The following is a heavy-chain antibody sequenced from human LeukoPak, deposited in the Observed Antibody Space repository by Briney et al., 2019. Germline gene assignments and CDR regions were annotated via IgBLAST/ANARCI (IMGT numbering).Heavy chain of an antibody. CDR2: VNAGNGNT. Sequence: ASVKVSCKASGYTFTSYAMHWVRQAPGQRLEWMGWVNAGNGNTKYSQEFQGRVTITRDTSASTAYMELSSLRSEDMAVYYCARAERDFWSGYYNYWGQGTLVTVSS. V-gene: IGHV1-3*03. CDR1: GYTFTSYA. D-gene: IGHD3-3*01. CDR3: ARAERDFWSGYYNY. J-gene: IGHJ4*02.